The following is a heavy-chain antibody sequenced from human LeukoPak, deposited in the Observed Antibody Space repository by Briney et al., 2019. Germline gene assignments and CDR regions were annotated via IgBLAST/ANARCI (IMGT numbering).Heavy chain of an antibody. V-gene: IGHV4-39*07. J-gene: IGHJ5*02. CDR3: ARKGYSISCYSP. CDR1: GGSISSSSYY. CDR2: IYYSGST. D-gene: IGHD6-13*01. Sequence: SETLSLTCTVSGGSISSSSYYWGWIRQPPGKGLEWIGSIYYSGSTYYNPSLKSRVTISVDTSKNQFSLKLSSVTAADTAVYYCARKGYSISCYSPWGQGTLVTVSS.